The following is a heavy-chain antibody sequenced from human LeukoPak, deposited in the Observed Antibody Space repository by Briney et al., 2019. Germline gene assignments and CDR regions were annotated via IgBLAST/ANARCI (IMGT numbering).Heavy chain of an antibody. J-gene: IGHJ4*02. CDR1: GFTFSSYA. V-gene: IGHV3-30*04. Sequence: GGSLRLSCAASGFTFSSYAMHWVRQAPGKGLEWVAVISYDGSNKYYADSVKGRFTISRDNSKNTLYLQMNSLRAEDTTVYYCARAQRYSSSWYPYWGQGTLVTVSS. D-gene: IGHD6-13*01. CDR3: ARAQRYSSSWYPY. CDR2: ISYDGSNK.